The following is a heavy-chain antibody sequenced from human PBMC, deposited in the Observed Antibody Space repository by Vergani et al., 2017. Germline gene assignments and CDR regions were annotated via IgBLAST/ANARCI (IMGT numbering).Heavy chain of an antibody. CDR1: GFTFSSYG. Sequence: QVQLVESGGGVVQPGRSLRLSCAASGFTFSSYGMHWVRQAPGKGLEWVAVIWYDGSNKYYADSVKGRFTISRDNSKNTLYLQMNSLRAEDTAVYYCARAARGYSYGDGMDVWGQGTTVTVSS. CDR3: ARAARGYSYGDGMDV. CDR2: IWYDGSNK. V-gene: IGHV3-33*01. J-gene: IGHJ6*02. D-gene: IGHD5-18*01.